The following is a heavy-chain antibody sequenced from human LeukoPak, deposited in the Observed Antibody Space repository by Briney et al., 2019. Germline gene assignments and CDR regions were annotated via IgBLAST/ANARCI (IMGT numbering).Heavy chain of an antibody. Sequence: SETLSLTCTVSGGSISSYYWSWIRQPPGKGLEWIGYIYYSGSTNYNPSLMSRVTISVDTSKNQFSLKLSSVTAADTAVYYCARESGGSSHFDYWGQGTLVTVSS. CDR1: GGSISSYY. CDR2: IYYSGST. J-gene: IGHJ4*02. V-gene: IGHV4-59*01. D-gene: IGHD1-26*01. CDR3: ARESGGSSHFDY.